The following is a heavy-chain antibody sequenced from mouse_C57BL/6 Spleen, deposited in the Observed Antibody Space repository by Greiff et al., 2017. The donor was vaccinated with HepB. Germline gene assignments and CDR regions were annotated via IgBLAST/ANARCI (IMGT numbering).Heavy chain of an antibody. J-gene: IGHJ1*03. V-gene: IGHV5-2*03. D-gene: IGHD2-5*01. CDR1: EYEFPSHD. CDR3: ARRPYYSNYWYFDV. Sequence: DVKLVESGGGLVQPGESLKLSCESNEYEFPSHDMSWVRKTPEKRLELVAAINSDGGSTYYPDTMERRFIISRDNTKKTLYLQMSSLRSEDTALYYCARRPYYSNYWYFDVWGTGTTVTVSS. CDR2: INSDGGST.